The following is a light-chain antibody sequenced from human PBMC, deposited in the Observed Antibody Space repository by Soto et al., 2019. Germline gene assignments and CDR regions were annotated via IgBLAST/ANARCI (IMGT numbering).Light chain of an antibody. Sequence: EVVLTQSPATLSLSPGERVTLSCRASQSVDNYLAWYQQKPGQAPRLLIYDASSRATGIPDRFSGGGSGTDFTLTISRLEPEDFAVYYCQQFSSYPLTFGGGTKVDNK. CDR2: DAS. J-gene: IGKJ4*01. V-gene: IGKV3-11*01. CDR3: QQFSSYPLT. CDR1: QSVDNY.